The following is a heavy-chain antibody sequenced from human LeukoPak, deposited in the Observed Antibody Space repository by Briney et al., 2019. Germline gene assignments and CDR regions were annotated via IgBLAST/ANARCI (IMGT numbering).Heavy chain of an antibody. CDR2: IWYDGSNK. Sequence: PGRSLRLSCAASGFTFSSYGMYWVRQAPGKGLEWVAVIWYDGSNKYYADSVKGRFTISRDNSKNTLYLQMNSLRAEDTAVYYCARDGGWHTGLYYIDYWGQGTLVTVSS. V-gene: IGHV3-33*01. J-gene: IGHJ4*02. D-gene: IGHD2-15*01. CDR1: GFTFSSYG. CDR3: ARDGGWHTGLYYIDY.